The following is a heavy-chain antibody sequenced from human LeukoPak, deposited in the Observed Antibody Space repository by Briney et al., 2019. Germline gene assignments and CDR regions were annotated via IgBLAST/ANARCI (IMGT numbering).Heavy chain of an antibody. V-gene: IGHV3-23*01. CDR1: VLTFSSYA. CDR3: AKVRGGAEFDY. D-gene: IGHD1-26*01. J-gene: IGHJ4*02. CDR2: ISGSGGSL. Sequence: GGSLRLSRAASVLTFSSYAMGGVRQAPGRGVEWVSAISGSGGSLYYADSVTGRFTISRDNSKNTLYLQMNSLRAEDTAVYYCAKVRGGAEFDYWGQGTLVTVSS.